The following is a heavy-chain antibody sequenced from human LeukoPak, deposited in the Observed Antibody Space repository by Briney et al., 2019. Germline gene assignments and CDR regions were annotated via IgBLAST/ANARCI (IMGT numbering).Heavy chain of an antibody. CDR1: GGSFSGYY. CDR3: ARGAFRSYYDFWSGPPTYYFDY. D-gene: IGHD3-3*01. J-gene: IGHJ4*02. V-gene: IGHV4-34*01. CDR2: INHSGST. Sequence: SETLSLTCAVYGGSFSGYYWSWIRQPPGKGLEWIGEINHSGSTNYNPSPKSRVTISVDTSKNQFSLKLSSVTAADTAVYYCARGAFRSYYDFWSGPPTYYFDYWGQGTLVTVSS.